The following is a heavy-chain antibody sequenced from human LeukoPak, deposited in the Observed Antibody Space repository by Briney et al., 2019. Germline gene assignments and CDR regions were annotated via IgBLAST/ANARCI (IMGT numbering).Heavy chain of an antibody. CDR3: ARGPRAMIVVNVGAFDI. CDR1: GYSISSGYY. D-gene: IGHD3-22*01. V-gene: IGHV4-38-2*02. CDR2: IYHSGST. J-gene: IGHJ3*02. Sequence: SETLSLTCTVSGYSISSGYYWGWIRQPPGKGLEWIGSIYHSGSTYYNPSLKSRVTISVDTSKNQFSLKLSSVTAADTAVYYCARGPRAMIVVNVGAFDIWGQGTMVTVSS.